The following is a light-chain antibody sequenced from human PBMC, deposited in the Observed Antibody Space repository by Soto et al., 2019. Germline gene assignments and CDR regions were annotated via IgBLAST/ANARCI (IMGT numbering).Light chain of an antibody. J-gene: IGKJ1*01. Sequence: SVVAVSTKNCKSSQSVLHSSNNKNYLAWYQQKPGQPPKLLIYWSSTRESGIPDRFSGSRSGTDFTLTITILQAEHVAIYDCQEYFSNPREFGQGTKVDIK. CDR1: QSVLHSSNNKNY. CDR2: WSS. V-gene: IGKV4-1*01. CDR3: QEYFSNPRE.